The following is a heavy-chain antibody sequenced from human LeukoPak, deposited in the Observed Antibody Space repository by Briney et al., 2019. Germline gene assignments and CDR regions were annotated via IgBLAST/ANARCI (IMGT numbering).Heavy chain of an antibody. J-gene: IGHJ1*01. V-gene: IGHV3-53*01. Sequence: PGGSLRLSCAASGFTVSSNYMSWVRQAPGKGLEWVSVIYSGGYTYYADSVKGRFTISRDNSKNTLYLQMNSLRAEDTAVYYCATSNYYDSSGFHFQHWGQGTLLTVSS. CDR3: ATSNYYDSSGFHFQH. D-gene: IGHD3-22*01. CDR2: IYSGGYT. CDR1: GFTVSSNY.